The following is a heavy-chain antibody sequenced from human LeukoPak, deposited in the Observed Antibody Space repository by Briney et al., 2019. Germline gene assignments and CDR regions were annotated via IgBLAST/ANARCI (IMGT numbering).Heavy chain of an antibody. CDR3: ARGGRWLQSPLDY. Sequence: SETLSLTCTVSGGSISSGSYYWSWIRQPAGKGLEWIGRIYTSGSTNYNPSLKSRVTISVATSKNQLSLKLSSVTAADTAVYYCARGGRWLQSPLDYWGQGTLVTVS. V-gene: IGHV4-61*02. CDR1: GGSISSGSYY. D-gene: IGHD5-24*01. CDR2: IYTSGST. J-gene: IGHJ4*02.